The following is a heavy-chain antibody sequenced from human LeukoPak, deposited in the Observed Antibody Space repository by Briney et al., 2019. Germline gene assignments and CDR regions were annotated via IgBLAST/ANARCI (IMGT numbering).Heavy chain of an antibody. V-gene: IGHV4-61*01. D-gene: IGHD6-19*01. J-gene: IGHJ5*02. CDR1: GGSLTSGSYY. Sequence: PSETLSLTCTVSGGSLTSGSYYWSRIRQPPGKGLEWIGYIYYTGITNYNPSLKSRVTISVDTSKNQFSLKLSSVTAADTAVYYCARAATQWLIPVWFDPWGQGTLVTVSS. CDR3: ARAATQWLIPVWFDP. CDR2: IYYTGIT.